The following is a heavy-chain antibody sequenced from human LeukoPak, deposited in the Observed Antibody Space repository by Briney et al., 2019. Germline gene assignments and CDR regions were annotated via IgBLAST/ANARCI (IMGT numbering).Heavy chain of an antibody. Sequence: GGSLRLSCAASGFTFSSYGMNWVRQAPGKGLEWVSYLSGRSSSIYYAESVKGRFTISRDNAKNSLYLQMFSLRAEDTAVYYCARDPIELATTRRAFDIWGHGTMVTVSS. CDR3: ARDPIELATTRRAFDI. V-gene: IGHV3-48*04. CDR1: GFTFSSYG. J-gene: IGHJ3*02. D-gene: IGHD5-24*01. CDR2: LSGRSSSI.